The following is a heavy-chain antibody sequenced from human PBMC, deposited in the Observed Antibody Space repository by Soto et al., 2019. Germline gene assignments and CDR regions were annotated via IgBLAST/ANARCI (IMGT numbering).Heavy chain of an antibody. CDR2: ISNDRTKK. D-gene: IGHD2-15*01. CDR1: GFALTNYG. CDR3: AIDVAMPTGLVVGY. V-gene: IGHV3-30*03. J-gene: IGHJ4*02. Sequence: GGSLRLSGAASGFALTNYGFHWFRQAPGKGLEWVAHISNDRTKKVYAVSVKGRFTISRDNSETTVYLHLTSLRPDDPALFFCAIDVAMPTGLVVGYWGQGILVTVSS.